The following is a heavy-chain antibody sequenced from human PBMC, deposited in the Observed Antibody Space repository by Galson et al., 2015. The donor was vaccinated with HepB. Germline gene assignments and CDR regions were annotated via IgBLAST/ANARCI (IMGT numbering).Heavy chain of an antibody. D-gene: IGHD1-14*01. V-gene: IGHV3-30-3*01. CDR1: GFTFSTYP. J-gene: IGHJ4*02. CDR2: MSYDGSTK. CDR3: ARTGSAAVSPFEY. Sequence: SLRLSCAASGFTFSTYPIHWVRQAPGKGLEWVACMSYDGSTKYYTDSVKGRFTISRDSSKSTLYLQMNNLRSEDTGVYFCARTGSAAVSPFEYWGQGTLVTVS.